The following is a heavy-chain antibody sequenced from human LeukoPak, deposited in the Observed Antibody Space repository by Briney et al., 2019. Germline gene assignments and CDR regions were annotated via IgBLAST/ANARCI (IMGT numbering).Heavy chain of an antibody. V-gene: IGHV3-23*01. D-gene: IGHD4-17*01. CDR1: GFTFSSYA. J-gene: IGHJ4*02. Sequence: QPGGSLRLSCAASGFTFSSYAMSWVRQAPGKGLEWVSAISHTGGNTYYADSVKGRFTISRDTSKNTLYLQMNNLRAEDTAVYYCAKRAGDYGFDYWGQGALVTVSS. CDR2: ISHTGGNT. CDR3: AKRAGDYGFDY.